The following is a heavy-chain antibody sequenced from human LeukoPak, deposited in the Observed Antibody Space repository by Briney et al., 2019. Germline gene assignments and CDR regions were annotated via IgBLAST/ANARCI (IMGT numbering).Heavy chain of an antibody. CDR1: GGTFSSYA. CDR2: IIPIFGTA. Sequence: GASVKVSCKASGGTFSSYAISWVRQAPGQGLEWMGGIIPIFGTADYAQKFQGRVTITADKSTSTAYMELSSLRSEDTAVYYCAREGYYGDHQGFDYWGQGTLVTVSS. CDR3: AREGYYGDHQGFDY. D-gene: IGHD4-17*01. V-gene: IGHV1-69*06. J-gene: IGHJ4*02.